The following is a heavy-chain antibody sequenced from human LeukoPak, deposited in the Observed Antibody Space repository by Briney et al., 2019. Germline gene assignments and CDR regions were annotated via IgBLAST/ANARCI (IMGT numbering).Heavy chain of an antibody. D-gene: IGHD2-8*01. J-gene: IGHJ4*02. CDR3: ARVYARAFDY. CDR2: INYSGNT. CDR1: GGSISSYY. V-gene: IGHV4-59*01. Sequence: SSETLSLTCTVSGGSISSYYWTYIRQPPGKGLECIGYINYSGNTNYNPSLKSRVTISIDTSKNQFSLKLSSVSAADTAIYYCARVYARAFDYWGQGALVTVSS.